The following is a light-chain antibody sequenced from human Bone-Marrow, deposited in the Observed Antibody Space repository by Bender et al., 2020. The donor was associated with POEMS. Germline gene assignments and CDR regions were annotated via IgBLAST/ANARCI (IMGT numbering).Light chain of an antibody. V-gene: IGLV3-1*01. Sequence: SDELIQPPSVSVSPGQTAGITCSGDKLGRKLVSWYHQKPGQSPLLVIHQDTKRPSGIPERFSGSRSGNTATLTISGTQAMDEGDYYCQTWDINRHVVFGGGTKLTVL. CDR2: QDT. J-gene: IGLJ2*01. CDR3: QTWDINRHVV. CDR1: KLGRKL.